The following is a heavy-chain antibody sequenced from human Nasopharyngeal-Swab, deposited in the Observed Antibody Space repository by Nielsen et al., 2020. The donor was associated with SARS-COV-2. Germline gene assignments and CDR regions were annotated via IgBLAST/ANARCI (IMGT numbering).Heavy chain of an antibody. CDR1: GFTFRSYG. V-gene: IGHV3-33*01. CDR3: ARDIGVGATPQDY. Sequence: GESLKISCAASGFTFRSYGMHWVRQAPGKGLEWVAVIWYDGSNKYYADSMKGRFTISRDNSKNTLYLQMNSLRAEDTAVYYCARDIGVGATPQDYWGQGTLVTVSS. CDR2: IWYDGSNK. D-gene: IGHD1-26*01. J-gene: IGHJ4*02.